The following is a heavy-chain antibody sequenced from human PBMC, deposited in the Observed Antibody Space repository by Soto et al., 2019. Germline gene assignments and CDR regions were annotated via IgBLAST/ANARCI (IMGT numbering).Heavy chain of an antibody. CDR3: ARVAFSYFGMDV. Sequence: LPLTCSVPGGAISSYYWSWVRQPAGKGLEWIGRVFSSGSTNYNASLKSRVTMSIDTSKNEVSLTLRSVTAADTGVYYCARVAFSYFGMDVWGPGTTVTV. D-gene: IGHD3-3*02. CDR2: VFSSGST. V-gene: IGHV4-4*07. CDR1: GGAISSYY. J-gene: IGHJ6*02.